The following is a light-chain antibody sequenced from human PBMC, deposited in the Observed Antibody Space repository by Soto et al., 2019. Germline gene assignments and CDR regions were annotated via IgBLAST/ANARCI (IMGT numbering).Light chain of an antibody. CDR3: XXXXSFPWT. Sequence: DIQMTQSPSSVSASVGDRVTITCRASQDISSWLAWYQQKPGKAPKLLIYATSSLQSGVPSRFSGSGSGTDFTLTISSLXXXXXXXXXXXXXXSFPWTFGQGTKVEVK. CDR1: QDISSW. J-gene: IGKJ1*01. CDR2: ATS. V-gene: IGKV1-12*01.